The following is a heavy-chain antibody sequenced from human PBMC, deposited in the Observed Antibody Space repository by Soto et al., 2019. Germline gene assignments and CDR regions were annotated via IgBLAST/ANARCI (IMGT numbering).Heavy chain of an antibody. CDR2: IWYDGSNK. Sequence: QVQLVESGGGVVQPGRSLRLSCAASGFTFSSYGMHWVRQAPGKGLEWVAFIWYDGSNKYYADSVKGRFTISRDNSKNTLYLQMNSLRAEDTAVYYCARGTGARVYYGMDVWGQGTTVTVSS. J-gene: IGHJ6*02. V-gene: IGHV3-33*01. CDR3: ARGTGARVYYGMDV. CDR1: GFTFSSYG. D-gene: IGHD6-25*01.